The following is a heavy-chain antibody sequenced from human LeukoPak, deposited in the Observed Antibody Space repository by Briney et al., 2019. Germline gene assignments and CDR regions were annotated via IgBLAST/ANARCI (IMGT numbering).Heavy chain of an antibody. D-gene: IGHD3-16*01. Sequence: GGSMRLSCAASGFTVSNNYMSWVRQAPGKGLEWVSVIYSGDNTYYVESVKGRFTISRDNSKNTLFLQMNRLRAEDTAVYYCAGRRVLDASFDYWGQGTQVTVSS. CDR2: IYSGDNT. V-gene: IGHV3-66*02. CDR1: GFTVSNNY. J-gene: IGHJ4*02. CDR3: AGRRVLDASFDY.